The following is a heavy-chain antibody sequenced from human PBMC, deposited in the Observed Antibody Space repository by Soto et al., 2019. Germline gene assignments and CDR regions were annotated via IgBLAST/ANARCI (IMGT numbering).Heavy chain of an antibody. J-gene: IGHJ6*03. D-gene: IGHD1-7*01. Sequence: SQTLSLTCAISGDSVSSNSAAWNWIRLSPSRGLEWLARTYYRSRWYNDYAVSVRSRITVNPDTSKNQFSLQLTSVTPEDTAVYYCAGTTSHQWYYMDGWGKGNTVTFSS. CDR1: GDSVSSNSAA. CDR3: AGTTSHQWYYMDG. CDR2: TYYRSRWYN. V-gene: IGHV6-1*01.